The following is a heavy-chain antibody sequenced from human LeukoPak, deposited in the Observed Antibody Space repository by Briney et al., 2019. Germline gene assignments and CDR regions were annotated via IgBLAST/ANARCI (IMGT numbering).Heavy chain of an antibody. CDR3: ARGRSRYDYVWGSYRSTYYFDY. D-gene: IGHD3-16*02. V-gene: IGHV4-34*01. J-gene: IGHJ4*02. CDR2: INHSGST. Sequence: SETLSLTCAVYGGSFSGYYWSWIRQPPGKGLEWIGEINHSGSTNYNPSLKSRVTISVDTSKNQFSLKLSSVTAADTAVYYCARGRSRYDYVWGSYRSTYYFDYWGQGTLVTVAS. CDR1: GGSFSGYY.